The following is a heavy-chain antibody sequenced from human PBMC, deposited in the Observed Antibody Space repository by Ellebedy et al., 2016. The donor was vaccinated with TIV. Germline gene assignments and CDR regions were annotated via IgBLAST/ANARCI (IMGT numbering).Heavy chain of an antibody. CDR1: GFTFSNYW. Sequence: GESLKISCAASGFTFSNYWMHWVRQAPGKGLEWLSVIDRGGVTNYADYEKGRCTISRQNSMNTLNLQMNSLRPEDMAVYYCARSEPADVWGKGATVTVSS. CDR3: ARSEPADV. J-gene: IGHJ6*04. CDR2: IDRGGVT. D-gene: IGHD1-14*01. V-gene: IGHV3-53*04.